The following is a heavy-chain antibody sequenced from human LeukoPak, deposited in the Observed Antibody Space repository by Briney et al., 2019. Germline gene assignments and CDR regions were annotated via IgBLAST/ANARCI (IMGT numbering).Heavy chain of an antibody. Sequence: ASVKVSCKASGYTFTTYYMHWVRQAPGQGLEWMGIINPSSGSTSYAQKFQGRVAMTRDTSTSTVYMELSSLRSEDTAIYYCARVLGAHRYGSIDHWGQGTLVTASS. CDR1: GYTFTTYY. CDR2: INPSSGST. D-gene: IGHD5-18*01. V-gene: IGHV1-46*01. J-gene: IGHJ4*02. CDR3: ARVLGAHRYGSIDH.